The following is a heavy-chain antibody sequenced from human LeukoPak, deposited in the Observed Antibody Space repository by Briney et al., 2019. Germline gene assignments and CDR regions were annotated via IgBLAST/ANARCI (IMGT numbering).Heavy chain of an antibody. CDR3: AREGGYCYGASCRFFDS. Sequence: GGSLRLSCAASGFTFSSYSLNWVRQAPGKGLEWVSSINTRSYIYSADSVKGRFTISRDNDKNSVYLQMNSLRAEDTAVYYCAREGGYCYGASCRFFDSWGQGTLLTVSS. D-gene: IGHD2-15*01. J-gene: IGHJ4*02. V-gene: IGHV3-21*01. CDR1: GFTFSSYS. CDR2: INTRSYI.